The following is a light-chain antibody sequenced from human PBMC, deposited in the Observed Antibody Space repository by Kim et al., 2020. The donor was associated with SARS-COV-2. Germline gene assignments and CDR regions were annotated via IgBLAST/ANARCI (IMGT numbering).Light chain of an antibody. CDR3: QQSYSSPWT. CDR1: QSISRD. J-gene: IGKJ1*01. CDR2: GAS. Sequence: GDRVTITCRASQSISRDLNWYQQKAGKAPKLLIYGASSLQSGVPSRLSGRGSGTDFTLTISSLQPEDFATYYCQQSYSSPWTFGQGTKVDIK. V-gene: IGKV1-39*01.